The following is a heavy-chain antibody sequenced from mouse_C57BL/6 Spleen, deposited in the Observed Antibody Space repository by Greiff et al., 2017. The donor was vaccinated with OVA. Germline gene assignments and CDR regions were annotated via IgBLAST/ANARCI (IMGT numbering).Heavy chain of an antibody. Sequence: LVESGAELVKPGASVKISCKASGYAFSSYWMNWVKQRPGKGLEWIGQIYPGDGDTNYNGKFKGKATLTADKSSSTAYMQLSSLTSEDSAVYFCARFSNDYCFDYWGQGTTLTVSS. V-gene: IGHV1-80*01. J-gene: IGHJ2*01. CDR3: ARFSNDYCFDY. CDR1: GYAFSSYW. D-gene: IGHD2-4*01. CDR2: IYPGDGDT.